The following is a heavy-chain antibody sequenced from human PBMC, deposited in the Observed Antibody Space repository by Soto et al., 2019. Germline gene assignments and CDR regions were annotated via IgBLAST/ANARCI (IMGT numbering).Heavy chain of an antibody. CDR3: ARDRGRYCIGGTCHFDY. V-gene: IGHV1-18*01. Sequence: ASVKVSCKASGYSFTIYGITWVRQAPGQGLEWMGWISTYDGNTNYAQNFQGRVSMARDTSTSTAYMELRSLTSDDTAVYYCARDRGRYCIGGTCHFDYWGQGTLVTVSS. CDR1: GYSFTIYG. D-gene: IGHD2-15*01. CDR2: ISTYDGNT. J-gene: IGHJ4*02.